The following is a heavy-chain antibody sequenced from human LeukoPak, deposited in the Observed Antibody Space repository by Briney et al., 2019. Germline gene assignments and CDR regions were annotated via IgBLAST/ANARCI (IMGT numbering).Heavy chain of an antibody. V-gene: IGHV3-23*01. Sequence: GGSLRLSCAASGFTFNTYAMSWVRQSPGKGLEWVSGISGTGVTTYYADSVKGRFTISRDNSKNTFYLQMNSLRVEDTAVYYCARGGRSISFDVWGQGTMVSVSS. CDR3: ARGGRSISFDV. J-gene: IGHJ3*01. D-gene: IGHD3-10*01. CDR2: ISGTGVTT. CDR1: GFTFNTYA.